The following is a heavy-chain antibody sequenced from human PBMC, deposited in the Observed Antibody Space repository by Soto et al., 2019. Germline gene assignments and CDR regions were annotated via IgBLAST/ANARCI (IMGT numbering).Heavy chain of an antibody. V-gene: IGHV3-23*01. D-gene: IGHD1-7*01. CDR1: GXTFSSYS. J-gene: IGHJ4*02. CDR2: ISGSGGST. Sequence: GSLRLSCAASGXTFSSYSMSWVRQAPGKGLEWVSSISGSGGSTYYADSVNGRFTISRDNSKNTLYLQMNSLRAEDTAVYYCAKDWDDKTGTNFDYWGQGTLGTVS. CDR3: AKDWDDKTGTNFDY.